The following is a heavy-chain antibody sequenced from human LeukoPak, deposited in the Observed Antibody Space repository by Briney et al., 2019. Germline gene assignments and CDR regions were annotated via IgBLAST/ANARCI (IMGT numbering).Heavy chain of an antibody. Sequence: SAPTLVKTTQTLRLTCTFSGFSLSTGGVHVAWIRQPTGNALGSLALIYWDDDKRYNPSLKSRLTITKDTSKNQVVLTMANMDHVDSGTYYCAHGKVEVVPFDYWGQGTLVTVSS. D-gene: IGHD2-2*01. V-gene: IGHV2-5*02. J-gene: IGHJ4*02. CDR1: GFSLSTGGVH. CDR3: AHGKVEVVPFDY. CDR2: IYWDDDK.